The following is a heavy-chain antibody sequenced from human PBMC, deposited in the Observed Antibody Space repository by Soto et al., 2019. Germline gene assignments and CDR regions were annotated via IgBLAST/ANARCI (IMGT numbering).Heavy chain of an antibody. J-gene: IGHJ2*01. CDR3: ARLDGDNSWYFDL. CDR1: GDSVSSGSHY. CDR2: IYTSGVT. D-gene: IGHD4-17*01. Sequence: QVQLQASGPGLVKPSETLSLTCTVSGDSVSSGSHYWSWIRQSPGEGLEWIGYIYTSGVTYYNPSLKSRATVSADATMHQSSLKLTSVTAADTALYYCARLDGDNSWYFDLGGRGTLVTVSS. V-gene: IGHV4-30-4*08.